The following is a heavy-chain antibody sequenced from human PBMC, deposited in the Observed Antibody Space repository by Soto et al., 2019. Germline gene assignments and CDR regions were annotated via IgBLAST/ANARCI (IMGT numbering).Heavy chain of an antibody. CDR2: IRSKAYGGTT. V-gene: IGHV3-49*03. D-gene: IGHD3-9*01. Sequence: SLILSCTASGFTFGDDAISWFRQAPVNGLEWVGFIRSKAYGGTTEYAASVKGRFTISRDHSKSIAYLQMNSLKTEDTAVYYCNRDDTYYDILHGYYGSVDYWGQRTLVTVSS. CDR1: GFTFGDDA. J-gene: IGHJ4*02. CDR3: NRDDTYYDILHGYYGSVDY.